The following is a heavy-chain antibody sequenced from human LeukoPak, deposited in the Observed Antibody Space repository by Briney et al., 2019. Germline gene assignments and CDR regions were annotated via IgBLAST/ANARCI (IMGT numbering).Heavy chain of an antibody. CDR2: ISGSGGST. CDR1: GFTFSSYA. Sequence: GGSLRLSCAASGFTFSSYAMSWVRQAPGKGLEWVSAISGSGGSTYYADSVKGRFTISRDNSKNTLYLQMNSLRAEDTAVYYCAKVLPAYDLWSGYFGGMDVWGQGTTVTVSS. J-gene: IGHJ6*02. CDR3: AKVLPAYDLWSGYFGGMDV. V-gene: IGHV3-23*01. D-gene: IGHD3-3*01.